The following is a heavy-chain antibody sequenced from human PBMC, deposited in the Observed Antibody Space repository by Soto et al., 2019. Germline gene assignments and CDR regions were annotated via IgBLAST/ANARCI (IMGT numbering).Heavy chain of an antibody. V-gene: IGHV1-2*04. CDR1: GYTFPGYY. D-gene: IGHD5-12*01. Sequence: SVKVSCKASGYTFPGYYMHWVRQAPGQGLEWMGWINPNSGGTNYAQKFQGCVTMTRDTSISTAYMELSRLRSDDTAVYYCARSAYSRYDSPLDYGMDVWGQGTTVTVYS. CDR2: INPNSGGT. CDR3: ARSAYSRYDSPLDYGMDV. J-gene: IGHJ6*02.